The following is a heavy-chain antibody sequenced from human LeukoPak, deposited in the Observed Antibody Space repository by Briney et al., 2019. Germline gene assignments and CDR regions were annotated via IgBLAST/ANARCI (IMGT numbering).Heavy chain of an antibody. CDR2: INPSGGST. CDR1: GYTFTSYY. J-gene: IGHJ4*02. V-gene: IGHV1-46*01. Sequence: ASVKVSCKASGYTFTSYYMHWVRQAPGQGLEWMGIINPSGGSTSYAQKFQGRVTMTRDTSTSTVYMELSSLRSEDTAVYYCARESPPYYDSGNADYWGQGTLVTVSS. CDR3: ARESPPYYDSGNADY. D-gene: IGHD3-10*01.